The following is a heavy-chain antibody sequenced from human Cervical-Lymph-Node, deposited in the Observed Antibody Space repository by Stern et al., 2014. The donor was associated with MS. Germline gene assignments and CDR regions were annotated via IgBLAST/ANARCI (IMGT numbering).Heavy chain of an antibody. V-gene: IGHV1-2*02. CDR2: IDPVKGGT. CDR1: GYTFTDYY. CDR3: ARTKTVTTYYGMDV. J-gene: IGHJ6*02. Sequence: QLVQSGAEVKKPGASVKVSCKASGYTFTDYYLHWVRQAPGQGLEWMGWIDPVKGGTNSALKFQGRVAMTKATTNTTAYMELSRLTADDTAFYYCARTKTVTTYYGMDVWGQGTTVTVSS. D-gene: IGHD4-17*01.